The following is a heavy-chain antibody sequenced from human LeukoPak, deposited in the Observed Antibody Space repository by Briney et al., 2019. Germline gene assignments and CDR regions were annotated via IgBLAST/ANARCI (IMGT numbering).Heavy chain of an antibody. Sequence: GESLKISCKGSGYSFTSYWISWVRQMPGKGLEWMGRIDPSDSYTNYSPSFQGHVTISADKSISTAYLQWSSLKASDTAMYYCARHGGYSYGSYYFDYWGQGTLVTVSS. CDR3: ARHGGYSYGSYYFDY. J-gene: IGHJ4*02. V-gene: IGHV5-10-1*01. CDR2: IDPSDSYT. CDR1: GYSFTSYW. D-gene: IGHD5-18*01.